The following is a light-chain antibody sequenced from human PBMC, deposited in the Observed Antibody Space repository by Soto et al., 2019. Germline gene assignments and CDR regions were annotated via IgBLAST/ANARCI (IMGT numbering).Light chain of an antibody. CDR3: QQSYSIPLT. J-gene: IGKJ3*01. Sequence: DIQMTQSPSSLSASVGDRVTVTCRSSQSIGGYLNWYQQKPGKAPKLLMHAASTLQSGVPSRFSGRGSGTDYPLTIRSLQPEDFATYCCQQSYSIPLTCGPRTQVEIK. V-gene: IGKV1-39*01. CDR1: QSIGGY. CDR2: AAS.